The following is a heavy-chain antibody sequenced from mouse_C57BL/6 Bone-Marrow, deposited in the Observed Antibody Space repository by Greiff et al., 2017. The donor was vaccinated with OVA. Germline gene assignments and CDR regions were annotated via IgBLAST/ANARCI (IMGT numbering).Heavy chain of an antibody. V-gene: IGHV1-53*01. CDR3: ARPYYYGSSSYYFDD. D-gene: IGHD1-1*01. CDR1: GYTFTSYW. Sequence: QVQLQQPGTELVKPGASVMLSCKASGYTFTSYWMHWVKQRPGQGLEWIGNINPSNGGTNYNEKFKSKATLTVDKSSSTAYMQLSSLTSEDSAVYYGARPYYYGSSSYYFDDWGQGTTLTVSS. J-gene: IGHJ2*01. CDR2: INPSNGGT.